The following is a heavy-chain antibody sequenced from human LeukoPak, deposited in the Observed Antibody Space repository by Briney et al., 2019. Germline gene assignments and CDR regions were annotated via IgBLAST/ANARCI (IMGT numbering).Heavy chain of an antibody. CDR3: ARGEYCSSTSCSHRSYYYYGMDI. D-gene: IGHD2-2*01. V-gene: IGHV3-74*01. CDR2: INSDGSWT. CDR1: GHYW. Sequence: GGSLRLSCAASGHYWMHWVRQAPGKGLVWVSHINSDGSWTSYADSVKGRFTISRDNSKNTLYLQMNSLRAEDTAVYYCARGEYCSSTSCSHRSYYYYGMDIWGQGTTVTASS. J-gene: IGHJ6*02.